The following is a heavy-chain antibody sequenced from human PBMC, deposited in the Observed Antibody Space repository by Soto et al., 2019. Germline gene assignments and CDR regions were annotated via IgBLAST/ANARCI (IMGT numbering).Heavy chain of an antibody. CDR3: ARRRASDYGGNHHPYYFDR. Sequence: SETLSLTCTVSGASIITDNYFWVWIRQSPRRGLELIGSISYSGRTYDNPSLQSRVTISIDASKNQFSLKLTSVTTADTAVYYCARRRASDYGGNHHPYYFDRWGQGALVT. V-gene: IGHV4-39*01. CDR1: GASIITDNYF. J-gene: IGHJ4*02. D-gene: IGHD4-17*01. CDR2: ISYSGRT.